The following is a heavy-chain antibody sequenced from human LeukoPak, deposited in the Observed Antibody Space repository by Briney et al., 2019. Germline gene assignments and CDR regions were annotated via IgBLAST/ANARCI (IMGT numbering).Heavy chain of an antibody. J-gene: IGHJ4*02. Sequence: GGSLRLSCVVSGFTVSSNYMSWVRQAPGKGLEWVSVLYNSGSTHYADSVKGRFTISRDNSKNTLYLQMNSLRAEDTAVYYCASLWFGSVDYWGQGTLVTVSS. CDR1: GFTVSSNY. CDR2: LYNSGST. CDR3: ASLWFGSVDY. V-gene: IGHV3-53*01. D-gene: IGHD3-10*01.